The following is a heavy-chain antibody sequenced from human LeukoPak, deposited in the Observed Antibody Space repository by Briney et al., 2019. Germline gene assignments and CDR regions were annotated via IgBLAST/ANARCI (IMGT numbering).Heavy chain of an antibody. CDR2: ISAYNGNT. CDR3: ARDPNRGYSFGYTALDV. J-gene: IGHJ6*04. D-gene: IGHD5-18*01. V-gene: IGHV1-18*01. Sequence: ASVKVSCKASGYSFTFYGINWVRQAPGQGLEWIGWISAYNGNTNYAQKLQGRVTMTTDTSTTTAYMELRSLRSDDTAVYYCARDPNRGYSFGYTALDVWGKGTTVTVSS. CDR1: GYSFTFYG.